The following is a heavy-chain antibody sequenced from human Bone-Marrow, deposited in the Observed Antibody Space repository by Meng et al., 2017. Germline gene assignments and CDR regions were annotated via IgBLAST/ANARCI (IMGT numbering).Heavy chain of an antibody. CDR2: ISYDGSNK. J-gene: IGHJ4*02. CDR3: ARGFIVVVVAATVSDY. D-gene: IGHD2-15*01. Sequence: GESLKISCAASGFTFSSYAMHWVRQAPGEGLEWVAVISYDGSNKYYADSVKGRFTISRDNSKNTLYLQMNSLRAEDTAVYYCARGFIVVVVAATVSDYWGQGTLVTVSS. CDR1: GFTFSSYA. V-gene: IGHV3-30*01.